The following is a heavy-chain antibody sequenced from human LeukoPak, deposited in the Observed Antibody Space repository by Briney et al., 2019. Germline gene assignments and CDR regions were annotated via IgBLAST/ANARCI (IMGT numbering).Heavy chain of an antibody. J-gene: IGHJ4*02. D-gene: IGHD5/OR15-5a*01. CDR3: ARLVGLSTTDSY. Sequence: ASVMVSFKASGYTFIGYYLHWVRQAPGQGLEWMGWINPTSGGTNYAQKFQDRVTMTRDTSINTAYMELSRLTSDDTAVYYCARLVGLSTTDSYWGQGTLVIVSS. CDR1: GYTFIGYY. V-gene: IGHV1-2*02. CDR2: INPTSGGT.